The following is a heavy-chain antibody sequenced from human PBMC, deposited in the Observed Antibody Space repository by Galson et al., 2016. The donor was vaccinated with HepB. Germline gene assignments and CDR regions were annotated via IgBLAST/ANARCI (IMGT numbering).Heavy chain of an antibody. CDR3: ARDQSPTADYYYDAFDI. CDR1: GFSFSNYW. V-gene: IGHV3-7*03. D-gene: IGHD3-22*01. Sequence: SLRLSCAASGFSFSNYWMSWVRQAPGKGLEWVANIKQDGSEKNYVDSVKGRFTISRDNTKNSLYLQMTSLRAEDTAVYYCARDQSPTADYYYDAFDIWGQGTMVTVSS. CDR2: IKQDGSEK. J-gene: IGHJ3*02.